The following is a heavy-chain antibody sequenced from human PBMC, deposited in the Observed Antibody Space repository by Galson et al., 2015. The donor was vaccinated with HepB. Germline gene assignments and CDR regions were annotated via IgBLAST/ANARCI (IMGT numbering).Heavy chain of an antibody. CDR3: ARDQTYYYDSSGYRFDY. J-gene: IGHJ4*02. D-gene: IGHD3-22*01. V-gene: IGHV3-30*04. Sequence: SLRLSCAASGFTFSSYYMHWVRQAPGKGLEWVAVISFDGSNRNYADSVKGRFTISRDNSKNTLYLQMNSLRAEDTAVYYCARDQTYYYDSSGYRFDYWGQGTLVTVSS. CDR1: GFTFSSYY. CDR2: ISFDGSNR.